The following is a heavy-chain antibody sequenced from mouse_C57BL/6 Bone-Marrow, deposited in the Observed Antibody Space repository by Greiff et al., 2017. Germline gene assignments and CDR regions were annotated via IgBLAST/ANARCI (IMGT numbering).Heavy chain of an antibody. CDR3: ARGGNYGGYYSDY. J-gene: IGHJ2*01. Sequence: VQVVESGAELVKPGASVKMSCKASGYTFTTYPIEWMKQNHGKSLEWIGNFHPYNDDTKYNEKFKGKATLTVEKSSSTVYLELSRLTSDDSAVYYCARGGNYGGYYSDYWGQGTTLTVSS. CDR1: GYTFTTYP. CDR2: FHPYNDDT. D-gene: IGHD2-1*01. V-gene: IGHV1-47*01.